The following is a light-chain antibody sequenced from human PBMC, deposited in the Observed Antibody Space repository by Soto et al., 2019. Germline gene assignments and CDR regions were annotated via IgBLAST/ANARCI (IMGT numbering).Light chain of an antibody. CDR1: KLGAKY. CDR3: QAWDNSVI. CDR2: DDN. J-gene: IGLJ2*01. Sequence: SYELTKPPSVSVSPGQTTTMTCSGDKLGAKYVCWYQQKPGQSPVLVIYDDNKRPSGIPERFSGSNSGNTATLTISGTQALDEADYFCQAWDNSVIFGGGTKLTVL. V-gene: IGLV3-1*01.